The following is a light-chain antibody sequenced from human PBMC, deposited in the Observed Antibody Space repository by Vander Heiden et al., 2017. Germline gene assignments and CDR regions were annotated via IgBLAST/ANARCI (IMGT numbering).Light chain of an antibody. CDR2: GAS. Sequence: DIKMTQSPSSLSASVGDRVTITCRASQGISNYLVWYQQKPGKVPKLLIYGASTLQSGVPSRFSGSGSGTDFTLTISSLQPEDVATYYCQKYNSVPRTFGPGTTVDLK. V-gene: IGKV1-27*01. CDR1: QGISNY. J-gene: IGKJ3*01. CDR3: QKYNSVPRT.